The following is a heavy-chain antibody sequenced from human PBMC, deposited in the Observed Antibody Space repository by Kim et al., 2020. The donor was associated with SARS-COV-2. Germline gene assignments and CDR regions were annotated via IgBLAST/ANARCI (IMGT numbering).Heavy chain of an antibody. CDR3: DRIRGIYGE. V-gene: IGHV3-72*01. Sequence: GGSLRLSCAASGFTFSDHFVDWVRQAPGKGLEWVGRTKNKDYSYTTEYAASVKGRFTISRDDSKNSLYLQMNSLKTEDTAVYYCDRIRGIYGEWGQGTLVTVSS. CDR1: GFTFSDHF. J-gene: IGHJ4*02. D-gene: IGHD4-17*01. CDR2: TKNKDYSYTT.